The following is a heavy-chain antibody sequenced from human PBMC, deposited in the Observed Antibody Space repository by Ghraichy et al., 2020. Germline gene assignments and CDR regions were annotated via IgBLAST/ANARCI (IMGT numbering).Heavy chain of an antibody. Sequence: SGPTLVKPTQTLTLTCTFSGFSLITRGMCVSWIRQPPGKALEWLALIDWDDDKYYSTSLKTRLTISKDTSKNQVVLTMTNIDPVDTATYFCARGIAATGRLDYWGQGTLVTVSS. CDR3: ARGIAATGRLDY. J-gene: IGHJ4*02. D-gene: IGHD6-13*01. CDR2: IDWDDDK. V-gene: IGHV2-70*01. CDR1: GFSLITRGMC.